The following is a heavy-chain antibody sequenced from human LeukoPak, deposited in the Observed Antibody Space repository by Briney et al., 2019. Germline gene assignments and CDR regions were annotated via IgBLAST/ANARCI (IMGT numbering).Heavy chain of an antibody. CDR3: AKDSGSYVPDGFDY. CDR2: ISSSSSTI. V-gene: IGHV3-48*01. CDR1: GFTFSSYS. J-gene: IGHJ4*02. D-gene: IGHD1-26*01. Sequence: GSLRLSCAASGFTFSSYSMNWVRQAPGKGLEWVSYISSSSSTIYYADSVKGRFTISRDNSKNTLYLQMNSLRAEDTAVYYCAKDSGSYVPDGFDYWGQGTLVTVSS.